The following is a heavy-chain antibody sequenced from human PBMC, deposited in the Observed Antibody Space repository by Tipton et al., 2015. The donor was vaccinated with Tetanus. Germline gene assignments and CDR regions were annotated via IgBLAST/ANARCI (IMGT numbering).Heavy chain of an antibody. CDR3: ARSKLLWFGESLSGFDS. Sequence: TLSLTCNVSGASMSSSSYYWDWIRQPPGKGLEWIGSIYYSGSSYYNPSLKSRVTISVDTSKSQFSLRLTSVTAADTAVYYCARSKLLWFGESLSGFDSWGQGTLVTVSA. CDR2: IYYSGSS. D-gene: IGHD3-10*01. J-gene: IGHJ4*02. CDR1: GASMSSSSYY. V-gene: IGHV4-39*07.